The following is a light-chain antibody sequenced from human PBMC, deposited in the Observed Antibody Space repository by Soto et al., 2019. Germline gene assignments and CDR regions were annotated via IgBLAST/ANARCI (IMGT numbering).Light chain of an antibody. CDR3: SSYTSSSTLV. V-gene: IGLV2-14*01. Sequence: QSALTQPASVSGSPGQSITISCTGTSSDVGGYNYVSWYQQHPGKAPKLMIYDVSNRPSGVSNRFSASKSGNTASLTISGLQAEYEADYYCSSYTSSSTLVFGTGTKVTVL. CDR1: SSDVGGYNY. J-gene: IGLJ1*01. CDR2: DVS.